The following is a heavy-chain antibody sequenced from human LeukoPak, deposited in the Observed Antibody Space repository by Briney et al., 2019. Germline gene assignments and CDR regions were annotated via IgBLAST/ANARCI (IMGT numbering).Heavy chain of an antibody. J-gene: IGHJ6*03. D-gene: IGHD5-12*01. CDR1: GFTFSSYD. Sequence: GGSLRLSCAASGFTFSSYDMHWVRQATGKGLEWVSAIGTAGDTYYPGSVKGRFTISRENAKNSLYLQMNSLRAGDTAVYYCAKGGGYEAQYYYYYLDVWGKGTTVTISS. CDR3: AKGGGYEAQYYYYYLDV. CDR2: IGTAGDT. V-gene: IGHV3-13*01.